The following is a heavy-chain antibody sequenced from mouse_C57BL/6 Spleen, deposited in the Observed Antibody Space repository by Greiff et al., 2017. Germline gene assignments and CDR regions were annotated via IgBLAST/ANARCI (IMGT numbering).Heavy chain of an antibody. CDR3: AKSLYGSSSFDY. CDR1: GYTFTSYW. V-gene: IGHV1-55*01. CDR2: IYPGSGST. J-gene: IGHJ2*01. Sequence: QVQLKQPGAELVKPGASVKMSCKASGYTFTSYWITWVKQRPGQGLEWIGDIYPGSGSTNYNEKFKSKATLTVDTSSSTAYMQLSSLTSEDSAVYYVAKSLYGSSSFDYWGQGTLLTVSA. D-gene: IGHD1-1*01.